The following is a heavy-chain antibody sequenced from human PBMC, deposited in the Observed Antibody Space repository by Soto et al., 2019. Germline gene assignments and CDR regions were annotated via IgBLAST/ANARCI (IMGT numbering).Heavy chain of an antibody. V-gene: IGHV4-31*03. Sequence: QVQLQESGPGLVKPSQTLSLTCTVSGGSISSGGYYWSWIRQHPGKGLDWIGYIYYSGSTYYNPSLKSRVTISVDTSKNPFSLKLSSVTAAATAVYYCARVRTMVRGVTFDYWGHGTLVTVSS. D-gene: IGHD3-10*01. J-gene: IGHJ4*01. CDR1: GGSISSGGYY. CDR3: ARVRTMVRGVTFDY. CDR2: IYYSGST.